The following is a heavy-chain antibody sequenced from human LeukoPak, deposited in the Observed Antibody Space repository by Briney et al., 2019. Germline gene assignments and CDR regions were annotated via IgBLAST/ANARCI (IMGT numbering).Heavy chain of an antibody. CDR2: ISYDGSNK. Sequence: GRSLRLSCAPSEFTFSRHGMHWVRQAPGKGLEWVAVISYDGSNKYYADSVKGRFTISRDNSNSTLYLQMNSLRGEDTAVYYCARDRGSSTNRYPPHYWGQGTLVTVSS. J-gene: IGHJ4*02. CDR3: ARDRGSSTNRYPPHY. V-gene: IGHV3-30*03. CDR1: EFTFSRHG. D-gene: IGHD2-2*01.